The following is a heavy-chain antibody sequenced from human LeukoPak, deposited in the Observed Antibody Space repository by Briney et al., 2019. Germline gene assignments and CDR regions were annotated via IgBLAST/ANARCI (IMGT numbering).Heavy chain of an antibody. CDR1: GFTFSSYA. V-gene: IGHV3-30-3*01. J-gene: IGHJ6*02. CDR2: VSYNGSNK. Sequence: GGSLRVSCAASGFTFSSYAMQWVRQAPGKGLEWVAVVSYNGSNKYYADSVKGRFTISRDNSKNTLHLQMNSLRAEDTAVYYCARDRELGSSSWYGYYYYYYGMDVWGQGTTVTVSS. D-gene: IGHD6-13*01. CDR3: ARDRELGSSSWYGYYYYYYGMDV.